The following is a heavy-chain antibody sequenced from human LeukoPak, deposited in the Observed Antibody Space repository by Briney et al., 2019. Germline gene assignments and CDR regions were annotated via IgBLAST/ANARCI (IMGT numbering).Heavy chain of an antibody. Sequence: GGSLRLSCAASGFIVTNAWMSWVRQAPGKGLEWVGRIRSEPDGGTTDYAAPVKGRFSFSRDDSNNTLYLHMNSLKTEDTAVYYCTIDWLDGDSSLYWGQGTLVTVSS. CDR3: TIDWLDGDSSLY. J-gene: IGHJ4*02. V-gene: IGHV3-15*01. CDR1: GFIVTNAW. CDR2: IRSEPDGGTT. D-gene: IGHD4-17*01.